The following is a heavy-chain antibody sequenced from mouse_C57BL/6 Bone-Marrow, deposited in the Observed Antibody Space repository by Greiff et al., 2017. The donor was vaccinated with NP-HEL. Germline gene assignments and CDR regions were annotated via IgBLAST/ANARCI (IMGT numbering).Heavy chain of an antibody. CDR2: IDPENGDT. D-gene: IGHD2-3*01. CDR1: GFNIKDDY. J-gene: IGHJ3*01. CDR3: TTAGLLKFAY. Sequence: EVMLVESGAELVRPGASVKLSCTASGFNIKDDYMHWVKQRPEQGLEWIGWIDPENGDTEYASKFQGKATITADTSSNTAYLQLSSLTSEDTAVYYCTTAGLLKFAYWGQGTLVTVSA. V-gene: IGHV14-4*01.